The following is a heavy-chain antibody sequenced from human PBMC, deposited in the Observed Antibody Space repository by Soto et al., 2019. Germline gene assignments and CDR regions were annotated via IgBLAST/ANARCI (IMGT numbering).Heavy chain of an antibody. CDR2: ISAYNGNT. Sequence: QVHLVQSGAEVKKPGASVKVSCKASGYTFTSYGISWVRQAPGQGLEWMGWISAYNGNTNYAQKLQGRVNMTTDTSTSTDYMELRSLRSDDTAVDYWARDRGSIAARVVDYWGQGTLVTVSS. V-gene: IGHV1-18*04. D-gene: IGHD6-6*01. CDR3: ARDRGSIAARVVDY. CDR1: GYTFTSYG. J-gene: IGHJ4*02.